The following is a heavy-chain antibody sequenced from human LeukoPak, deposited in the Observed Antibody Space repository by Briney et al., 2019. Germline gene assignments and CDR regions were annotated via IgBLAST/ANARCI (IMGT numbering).Heavy chain of an antibody. V-gene: IGHV1-69*04. J-gene: IGHJ6*02. D-gene: IGHD3-9*01. CDR2: IIPILGIA. CDR1: GGTFSSYA. Sequence: ASVKVSWKASGGTFSSYAISWVRQAPGQGLEWMGRIIPILGIANYAQKFQGRVTITADKSTSTAYMELSSLRSEDTAVYYCAREPDRYFDWLSAHMDVWGQGTTVTVSS. CDR3: AREPDRYFDWLSAHMDV.